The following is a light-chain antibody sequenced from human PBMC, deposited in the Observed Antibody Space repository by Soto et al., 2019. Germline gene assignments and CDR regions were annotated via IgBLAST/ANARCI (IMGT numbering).Light chain of an antibody. CDR2: GAS. V-gene: IGKV3-20*01. Sequence: SLGTVSLSKRERATLSCRASQSVSSRHLAWYQQKPGQAPRLLLYGASNRATGIPDRFSGSGSGTDFTLTISRLEPEDFAVYYCQEYGSSLITFGQR. J-gene: IGKJ5*01. CDR3: QEYGSSLIT. CDR1: QSVSSRH.